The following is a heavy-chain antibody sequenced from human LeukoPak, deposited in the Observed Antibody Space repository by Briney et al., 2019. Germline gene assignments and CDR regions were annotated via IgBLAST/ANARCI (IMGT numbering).Heavy chain of an antibody. J-gene: IGHJ4*02. CDR3: ARWVACSGGSCYSEGNYFDY. D-gene: IGHD2-15*01. CDR2: IYTSGST. V-gene: IGHV4-4*07. CDR1: GGSISSYY. Sequence: SETVSLTCTVSGGSISSYYWSWIRQPAGKGLEWIGRIYTSGSTNYNPSLKSRVTISVDKSKNQFSLKLSSVTAADTAVYYCARWVACSGGSCYSEGNYFDYWGEGPLVTVSS.